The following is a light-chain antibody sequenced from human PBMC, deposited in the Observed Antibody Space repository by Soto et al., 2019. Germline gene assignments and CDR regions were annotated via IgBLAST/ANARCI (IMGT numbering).Light chain of an antibody. J-gene: IGLJ2*01. CDR1: KLGDKY. CDR3: QAWDSRV. V-gene: IGLV3-1*01. CDR2: QDS. Sequence: SYELTQPPSVSVSPGQTASITCSGDKLGDKYACWYQQKPGQSPVLVIYQDSKRPSGIPERFSGSNSGNTATLTISGTQARDEADYYCQAWDSRVFGGGTKVTVL.